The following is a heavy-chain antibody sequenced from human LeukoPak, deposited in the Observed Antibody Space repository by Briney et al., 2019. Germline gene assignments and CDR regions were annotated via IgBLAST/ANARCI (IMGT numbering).Heavy chain of an antibody. V-gene: IGHV4-59*01. CDR1: GTSISSDY. CDR3: ASSSGTYYDYYSVMDV. D-gene: IGHD1-26*01. CDR2: ISYSGST. Sequence: SETLSLTCTVSGTSISSDYWTWIRQPPGKGLEWIGYISYSGSTNYNPSLKSRVTISMDTSTNQFSLKLTSVTAADTAVYYCASSSGTYYDYYSVMDVWGQGTSVTVSS. J-gene: IGHJ6*02.